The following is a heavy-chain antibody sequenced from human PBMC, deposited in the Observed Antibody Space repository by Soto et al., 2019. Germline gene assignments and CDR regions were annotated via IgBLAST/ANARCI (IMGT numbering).Heavy chain of an antibody. Sequence: QVQLVESGGGVVQPGRSLRLSCAASGFTFSSYGMHWVRQAPGKGLEWVAVISYDRSNKYYADSVKGRFTISRDNSKNRLYLQMNSLRAEDTAVYYCAKQWCSGSSTSCPFDYWGQGTLVTVSS. CDR2: ISYDRSNK. CDR1: GFTFSSYG. CDR3: AKQWCSGSSTSCPFDY. J-gene: IGHJ4*02. V-gene: IGHV3-30*18. D-gene: IGHD2-2*01.